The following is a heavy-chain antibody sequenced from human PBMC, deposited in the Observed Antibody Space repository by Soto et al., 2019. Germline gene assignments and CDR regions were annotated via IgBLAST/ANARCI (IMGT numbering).Heavy chain of an antibody. CDR2: INTADSDN. CDR1: GYSFTSNW. D-gene: IGHD3-16*01. Sequence: GESLKISCQGSGYSFTSNWIGWVRQMPGKGLEWMGIINTADSDNKYSPSFQGKVTISADTSIGTAYLQWSSLKASDTAMYYCARHQRDDASRKIDCWGQGTLVTVSS. V-gene: IGHV5-51*01. CDR3: ARHQRDDASRKIDC. J-gene: IGHJ4*02.